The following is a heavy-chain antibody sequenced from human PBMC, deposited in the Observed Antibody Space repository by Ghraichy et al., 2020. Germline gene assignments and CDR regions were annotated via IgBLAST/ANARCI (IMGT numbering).Heavy chain of an antibody. CDR1: GGSFSGYY. CDR2: INHSGST. CDR3: ATPALYDSSGYYPYV. V-gene: IGHV4-34*01. D-gene: IGHD3-22*01. Sequence: SETLSLTCAVYGGSFSGYYWSWIRQLPGKGLEWIGEINHSGSTNYNPSLKSRVTISVDTSKNQFSLKLSSVTAADTAVYYCATPALYDSSGYYPYVWGQGTTVTVSS. J-gene: IGHJ6*02.